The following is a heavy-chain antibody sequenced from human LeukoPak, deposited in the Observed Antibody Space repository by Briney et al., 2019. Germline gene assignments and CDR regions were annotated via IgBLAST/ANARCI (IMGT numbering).Heavy chain of an antibody. CDR2: FDPEDGET. Sequence: ASVKVSCKVSGYTLTELSMHWVRQAPGKGLEWMGGFDPEDGETIYAQMFQGRVTMTEDTSTDTAYMELSSLRSEDTAVYYCATADGTTLSGSYYLSAFDIWGQGTMVTVSS. D-gene: IGHD1-26*01. J-gene: IGHJ3*02. CDR3: ATADGTTLSGSYYLSAFDI. V-gene: IGHV1-24*01. CDR1: GYTLTELS.